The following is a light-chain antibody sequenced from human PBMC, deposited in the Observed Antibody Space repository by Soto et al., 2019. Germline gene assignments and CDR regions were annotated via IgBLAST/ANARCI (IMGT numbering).Light chain of an antibody. J-gene: IGLJ3*02. CDR1: SSNIGVNS. CDR2: SNN. CDR3: AVWDDSLNGWV. V-gene: IGLV1-44*01. Sequence: QSVLTQPHSASGTPGQRVTISCSGSSSNIGVNSVTWYQHLPGTAPKLLIYSNNQRPSGVPDRFSGSRSGTSASLAISGLQSEDEADYYCAVWDDSLNGWVFGGGTKLTVL.